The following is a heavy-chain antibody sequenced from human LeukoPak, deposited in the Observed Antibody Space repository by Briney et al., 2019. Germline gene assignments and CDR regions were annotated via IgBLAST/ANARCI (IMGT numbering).Heavy chain of an antibody. D-gene: IGHD3-16*01. CDR2: IYHSGST. CDR3: ARDLVVNWFDP. V-gene: IGHV4-38-2*02. Sequence: SQTLSLTCTVSGYSISSGYYWGWIRQPPGKGLEWIGSIYHSGSTYYNPSLKSRVTISVDTSKNQFSLKLSSVTAADTAVYYCARDLVVNWFDPWGQGTLVTVSS. CDR1: GYSISSGYY. J-gene: IGHJ5*02.